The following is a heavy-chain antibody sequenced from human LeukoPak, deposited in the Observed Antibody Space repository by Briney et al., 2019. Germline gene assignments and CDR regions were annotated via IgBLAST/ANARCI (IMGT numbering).Heavy chain of an antibody. J-gene: IGHJ4*02. D-gene: IGHD3-22*01. CDR3: AREGVDYDSSGGFDRFDY. CDR1: GCTVTGYY. V-gene: IGHV1-2*02. Sequence: ASVNVSCKASGCTVTGYYMHWVRQAPGQGLALKGGINQNSGGTADAQKFQGSVTMTRDTSISTAYRELSRLRSDDTAVYYCAREGVDYDSSGGFDRFDYWGQGTLVTVSS. CDR2: INQNSGGT.